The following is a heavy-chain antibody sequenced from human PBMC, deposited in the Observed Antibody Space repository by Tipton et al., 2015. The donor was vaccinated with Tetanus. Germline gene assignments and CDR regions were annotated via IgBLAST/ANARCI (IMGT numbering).Heavy chain of an antibody. Sequence: SLRLSCTASGFTPGNYWMPWVRQAPGKGLEWVANIKHDGSETYYLDSVKGRFTISRDNAKNSVYLQMNGLRAEDTAVYFCARDLHDFPDDYGMDVWGQGTTVTVSS. D-gene: IGHD3-3*01. CDR3: ARDLHDFPDDYGMDV. CDR2: IKHDGSET. CDR1: GFTPGNYW. J-gene: IGHJ6*02. V-gene: IGHV3-7*01.